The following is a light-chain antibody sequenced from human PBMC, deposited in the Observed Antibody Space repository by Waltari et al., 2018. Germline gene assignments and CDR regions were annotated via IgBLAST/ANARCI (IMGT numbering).Light chain of an antibody. CDR1: PPTIGAGHD. V-gene: IGLV1-40*01. Sequence: QSVLTQPPSVSGTPGQRVTISCSGSPPTIGAGHDVPWSQHLPGTAPKLPIYGNTNRPSGVPDRFSGAKSGTSASLAITGLQADDEADYFCQSFDNMLSGGVVFGGGTKLAVL. J-gene: IGLJ2*01. CDR2: GNT. CDR3: QSFDNMLSGGVV.